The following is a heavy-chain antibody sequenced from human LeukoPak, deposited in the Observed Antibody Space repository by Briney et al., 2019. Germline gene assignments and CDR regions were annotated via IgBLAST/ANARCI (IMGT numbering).Heavy chain of an antibody. V-gene: IGHV3-48*03. Sequence: GGSLRLSCAASGFTFSSYEMNWVRQAPGKGLEWVSYISSSGSTINYADSVQGRFTISRDNAKNSLYLPMNSLRAEDTAVYYCAREVFTMVRGVHYYYYYMDVWGKGTTVTISS. J-gene: IGHJ6*03. D-gene: IGHD3-10*01. CDR2: ISSSGSTI. CDR3: AREVFTMVRGVHYYYYYMDV. CDR1: GFTFSSYE.